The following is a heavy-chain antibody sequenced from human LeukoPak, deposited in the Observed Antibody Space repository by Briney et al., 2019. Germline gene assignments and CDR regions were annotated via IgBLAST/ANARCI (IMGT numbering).Heavy chain of an antibody. CDR2: ISGSGGST. V-gene: IGHV3-23*01. J-gene: IGHJ4*02. Sequence: GGSLRLSCAASGFTFSIYAMSWVRQAPGKGLEWVSAISGSGGSTYCADSVKGRFTISRDNAKNTLYLQMNRLRAEDTAVYYCAKDLGGATYNYFDYWGQGPLVTVSS. D-gene: IGHD4/OR15-4a*01. CDR3: AKDLGGATYNYFDY. CDR1: GFTFSIYA.